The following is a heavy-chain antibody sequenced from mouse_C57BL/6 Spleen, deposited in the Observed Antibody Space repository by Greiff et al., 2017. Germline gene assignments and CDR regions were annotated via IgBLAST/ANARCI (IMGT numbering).Heavy chain of an antibody. CDR3: ARDGRDTQPAWFAY. CDR2: INPSSGYT. D-gene: IGHD1-1*02. J-gene: IGHJ3*01. Sequence: QVQLQQSGADLAKPGASVKLSCKASGYTFTSYWMPWVKQRPGQGLEWIGYINPSSGYTKYNQKFKDKATLTADKSSRTAYMQLSSLTYEDSAVYYCARDGRDTQPAWFAYWGQGTLVTVSA. V-gene: IGHV1-7*01. CDR1: GYTFTSYW.